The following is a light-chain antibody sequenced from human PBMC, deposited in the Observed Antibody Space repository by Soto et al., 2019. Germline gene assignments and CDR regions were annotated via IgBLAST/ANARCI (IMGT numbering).Light chain of an antibody. V-gene: IGKV1-5*03. J-gene: IGKJ2*02. Sequence: DIQMTQSPFTLAAFVGDRVTVTCRASQTISTWLAWYQQKPGKAPKLLIYKASSLESGVPSRFSGSGSGPQFTLTISGLLPDDSATYYCQQYATYTWTFGQGTIVEL. CDR1: QTISTW. CDR3: QQYATYTWT. CDR2: KAS.